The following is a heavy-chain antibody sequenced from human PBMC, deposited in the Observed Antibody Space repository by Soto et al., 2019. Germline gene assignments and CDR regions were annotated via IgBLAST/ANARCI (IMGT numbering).Heavy chain of an antibody. D-gene: IGHD3-10*01. CDR1: GFTVSSNY. V-gene: IGHV3-53*01. CDR3: ARDRGGSGSYCAFDI. Sequence: GESLRLSCAASGFTVSSNYMSWVRQAPGKGLEWVSVIYSGGSTYYADSVKGRFTISRDNSKNTLYLQMNSLRAEDTAVYYCARDRGGSGSYCAFDIWGQGTMVTVSS. CDR2: IYSGGST. J-gene: IGHJ3*02.